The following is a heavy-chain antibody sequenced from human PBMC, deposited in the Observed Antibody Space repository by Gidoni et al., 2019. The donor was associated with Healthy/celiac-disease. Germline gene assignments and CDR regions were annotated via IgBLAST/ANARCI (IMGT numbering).Heavy chain of an antibody. CDR3: ARLPIAVAGNYYYGMDV. J-gene: IGHJ6*02. Sequence: EVQLVQSGAEVKKPGESLKISCKGSGYSFPSYWIGWVRQMPGKGLEWMGIIYPGDSDTRYSPSFQGQVTISADKSISTAYLQWSSLKASDTAMYYCARLPIAVAGNYYYGMDVWGQGTTVTVSS. CDR1: GYSFPSYW. V-gene: IGHV5-51*03. D-gene: IGHD6-19*01. CDR2: IYPGDSDT.